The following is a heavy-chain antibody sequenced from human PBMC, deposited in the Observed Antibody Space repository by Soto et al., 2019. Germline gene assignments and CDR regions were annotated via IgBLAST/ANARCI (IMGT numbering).Heavy chain of an antibody. CDR2: ISTSGSYI. V-gene: IGHV3-21*01. D-gene: IGHD2-2*01. Sequence: EVQLLESGGGLVQPGGSLRLSCAASIFSFSSYSMNWVRQAPGKGLEWVSSISTSGSYIYYADSVKGRFTISRDNAKNSLYLQMNSLRAEDTAVYYCAREGGYCSSTTCYDYGMDVWGQGTTVTVSS. CDR1: IFSFSSYS. CDR3: AREGGYCSSTTCYDYGMDV. J-gene: IGHJ6*02.